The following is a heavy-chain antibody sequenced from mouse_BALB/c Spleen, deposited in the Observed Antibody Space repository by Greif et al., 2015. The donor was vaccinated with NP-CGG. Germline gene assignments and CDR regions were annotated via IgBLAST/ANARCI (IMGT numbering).Heavy chain of an antibody. CDR1: GYIFTNYE. CDR2: IHPGSGGT. V-gene: IGHV1-15*01. CDR3: TRERSTMITTPAY. Sequence: QVQLKESGAELVRPGASVKLSCKALGYIFTNYEMHWVKQTPVHGLEWIGAIHPGSGGTAYNQKFKGKATLTADKSSSTAYMELSSLSSEDSAVYYCTRERSTMITTPAYWGQGTLVTVSA. J-gene: IGHJ3*01. D-gene: IGHD2-4*01.